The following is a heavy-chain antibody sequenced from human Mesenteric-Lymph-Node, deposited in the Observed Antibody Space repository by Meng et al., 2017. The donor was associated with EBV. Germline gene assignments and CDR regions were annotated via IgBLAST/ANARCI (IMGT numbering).Heavy chain of an antibody. J-gene: IGHJ4*02. CDR1: GYTFTNYA. D-gene: IGHD3-9*01. CDR2: ITAGNPNT. Sequence: QVQRVQSGAEVKRPGASVKVSCKTSGYTFTNYAVNWVRQAPGQGLEWMGWITAGNPNTRYSQKFQGRLTLTRDTSASTVYMELSSLRSEDTAVYFCARNFDILTGFDYWGQGTLVTVSS. CDR3: ARNFDILTGFDY. V-gene: IGHV1-3*01.